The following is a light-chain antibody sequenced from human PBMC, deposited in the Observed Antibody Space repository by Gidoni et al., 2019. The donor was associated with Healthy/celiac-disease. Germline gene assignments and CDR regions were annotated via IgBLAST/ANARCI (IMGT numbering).Light chain of an antibody. J-gene: IGLJ3*02. CDR3: TSYATSNTWV. CDR1: SSDVGGYKY. Sequence: QSALTQPASVSGSPGQSITISCTGTSSDVGGYKYVSWYQQYSGKAPELIIYEVTRRPSGISNRFSGSKSGNTASLTISGLQAEDEADYYCTSYATSNTWVFGGGTRLTVL. V-gene: IGLV2-14*01. CDR2: EVT.